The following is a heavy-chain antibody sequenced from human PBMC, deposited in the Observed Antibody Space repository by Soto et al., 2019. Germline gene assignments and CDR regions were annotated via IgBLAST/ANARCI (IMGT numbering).Heavy chain of an antibody. Sequence: KASETLSLTWVISAGSISSYTFFWGWVRQPPGTGLEWIGSVHYSGSAYYNPSLKSRVTISVDTSKNQFSLRLSSVTAPDTAVYYCATTFLDTALESRFQYYFDYWGQGTQVTVSS. D-gene: IGHD5-18*01. J-gene: IGHJ4*02. CDR1: AGSISSYTFF. V-gene: IGHV4-39*01. CDR3: ATTFLDTALESRFQYYFDY. CDR2: VHYSGSA.